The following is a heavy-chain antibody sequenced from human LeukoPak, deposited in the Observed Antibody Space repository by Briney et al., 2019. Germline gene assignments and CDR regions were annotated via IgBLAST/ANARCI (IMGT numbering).Heavy chain of an antibody. D-gene: IGHD5-12*01. Sequence: GRSLRLSCAASGFTFDDYAMHWVRQAPGKGLEWVSGISWNSGSIGYADSVKGRFTISRDNAKNSLYLQMNSLRAEDTALYYCAKEPGYSGYDEVDYWGQGTLVTVSS. J-gene: IGHJ4*02. CDR1: GFTFDDYA. CDR3: AKEPGYSGYDEVDY. V-gene: IGHV3-9*01. CDR2: ISWNSGSI.